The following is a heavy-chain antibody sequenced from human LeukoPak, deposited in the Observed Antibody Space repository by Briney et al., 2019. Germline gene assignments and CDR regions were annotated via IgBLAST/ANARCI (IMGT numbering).Heavy chain of an antibody. CDR1: GYTFTSYG. CDR2: ISAYNGNT. CDR3: ARAPWSGNSILGTFDI. J-gene: IGHJ3*02. V-gene: IGHV1-18*01. Sequence: GASVKVSCKASGYTFTSYGISWVRQAPGQGLEWMGWISAYNGNTNYAQKLQGRVTMTTDTSTSTAYMELRSLRSDDTAVYYCARAPWSGNSILGTFDIWGQGTMVTVSS. D-gene: IGHD4-23*01.